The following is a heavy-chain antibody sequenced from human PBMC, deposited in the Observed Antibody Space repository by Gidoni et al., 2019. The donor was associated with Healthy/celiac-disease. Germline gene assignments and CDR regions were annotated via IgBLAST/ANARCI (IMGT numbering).Heavy chain of an antibody. Sequence: GKGLEWIGSIYYSGSTYYNPSLKSRVTISVDTSKNQFSLKLSSVTAADTAVYYCARHSYYGSGSYFDYWGQGTLVTVSS. D-gene: IGHD3-10*01. CDR3: ARHSYYGSGSYFDY. V-gene: IGHV4-39*01. J-gene: IGHJ4*02. CDR2: IYYSGST.